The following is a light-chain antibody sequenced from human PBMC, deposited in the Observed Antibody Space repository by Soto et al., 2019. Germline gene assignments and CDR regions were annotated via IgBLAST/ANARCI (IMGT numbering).Light chain of an antibody. CDR2: DAS. Sequence: EIVLTQSPATLSLSPGERATLSCRASQSVSSYLAWYQQKPGQAPRLLIYDASNRATGIPARFSGSGSGTDFTLPISSLEPEDFAVYYCQQRSNWPRAYTFGQGTKLEIK. J-gene: IGKJ2*01. CDR3: QQRSNWPRAYT. V-gene: IGKV3-11*01. CDR1: QSVSSY.